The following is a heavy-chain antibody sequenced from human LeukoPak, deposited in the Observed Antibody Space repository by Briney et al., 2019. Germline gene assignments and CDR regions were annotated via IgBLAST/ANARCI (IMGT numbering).Heavy chain of an antibody. D-gene: IGHD5-24*01. CDR1: GFTFSNYA. Sequence: GGSLRLSCAASGFTFSNYAMSWVRQPPGKGLEWVSLISGSGDTTYYADSVKGRFTISRDNSKNTLYLQMNSLSAEDAAVYYCVKDDGWVQYANWGQGTLVTVSS. CDR3: VKDDGWVQYAN. J-gene: IGHJ4*02. V-gene: IGHV3-23*01. CDR2: ISGSGDTT.